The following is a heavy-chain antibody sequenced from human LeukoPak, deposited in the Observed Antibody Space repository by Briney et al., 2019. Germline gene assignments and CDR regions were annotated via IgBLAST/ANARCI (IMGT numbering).Heavy chain of an antibody. CDR1: GFTFSSYW. CDR2: ISSTSSYI. D-gene: IGHD1-1*01. J-gene: IGHJ5*02. Sequence: GGSLRLSCAGSGFTFSSYWMHWVRQAPEKGLEWVSSISSTSSYIYYADSVKGRFTISRDNANNSLYLQMNSLRAEDTAVYYCARDSRGNGSDPWGQGTLVTVSS. V-gene: IGHV3-21*01. CDR3: ARDSRGNGSDP.